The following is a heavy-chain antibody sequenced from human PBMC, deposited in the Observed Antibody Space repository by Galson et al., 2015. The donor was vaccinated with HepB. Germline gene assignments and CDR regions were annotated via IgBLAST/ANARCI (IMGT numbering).Heavy chain of an antibody. CDR2: IHSGGVT. Sequence: SLRLSCAASGFTVSSNYMSWVRQVPGKGLEWVAVIHSGGVTYYADPVKGRFTISRDNSKNTLYLQMNSLRAEDTAVYYCARERSYYYYYMDVWGKGTTVTVSS. J-gene: IGHJ6*03. CDR1: GFTVSSNY. D-gene: IGHD3-16*01. CDR3: ARERSYYYYYMDV. V-gene: IGHV3-53*01.